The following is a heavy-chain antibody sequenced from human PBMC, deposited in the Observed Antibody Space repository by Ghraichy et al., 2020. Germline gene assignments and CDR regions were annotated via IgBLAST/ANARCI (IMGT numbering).Heavy chain of an antibody. CDR2: ISNSVITI. CDR3: ARDNWGDGGFDL. CDR1: GFTFSNYE. V-gene: IGHV3-48*03. J-gene: IGHJ2*01. Sequence: GGSLRLSCAASGFTFSNYEMNWVRQAPGKGLEWVSYISNSVITIYYADSVKGRFTISRDNAKYSLYLQMNSLRAEDTAVYYCARDNWGDGGFDLWGRGTLVTVSS. D-gene: IGHD3-16*01.